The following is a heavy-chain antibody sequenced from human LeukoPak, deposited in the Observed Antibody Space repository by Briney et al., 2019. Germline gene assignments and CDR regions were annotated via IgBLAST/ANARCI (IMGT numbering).Heavy chain of an antibody. CDR2: IYYSGST. J-gene: IGHJ3*02. Sequence: SETLSLTCTVSGGSISGYYWTWIRQPPGKGLEWIGYIYYSGSTNYNPSLKSRVTISVDTSKNQFSLKLSSVTAADTAVYYCARDLIYYDSSGYHNDAFDIWGQGTMVTVSS. V-gene: IGHV4-59*01. D-gene: IGHD3-22*01. CDR1: GGSISGYY. CDR3: ARDLIYYDSSGYHNDAFDI.